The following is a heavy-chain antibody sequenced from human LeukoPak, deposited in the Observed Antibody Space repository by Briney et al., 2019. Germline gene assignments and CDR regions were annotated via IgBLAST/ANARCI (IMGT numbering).Heavy chain of an antibody. V-gene: IGHV1-69*04. D-gene: IGHD3-10*01. Sequence: SVKVSCKASGGTFSSYAISGVRQAPGQGLEWMGRIIPICWIANYAQKFQGRVTITANKSTSTAYTELSRLRSEDTAVYYCAREAESGAPDYWGQGTLVTVSS. CDR3: AREAESGAPDY. CDR1: GGTFSSYA. CDR2: IIPICWIA. J-gene: IGHJ4*02.